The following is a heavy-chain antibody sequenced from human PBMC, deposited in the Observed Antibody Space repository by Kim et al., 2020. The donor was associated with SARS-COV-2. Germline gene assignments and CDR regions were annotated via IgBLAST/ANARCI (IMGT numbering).Heavy chain of an antibody. V-gene: IGHV3-7*01. J-gene: IGHJ5*02. CDR1: GFTFSSYW. CDR3: ARAVHDYGDYGGWFDP. Sequence: GGSLRLSCAASGFTFSSYWMSWVRQAPGKGLEWVANIKQDGSEKYYVDSVKGRFTISRDNAKNSLYLQMNSLRAEDTAVYYCARAVHDYGDYGGWFDPWGQGTLVTVSS. D-gene: IGHD4-17*01. CDR2: IKQDGSEK.